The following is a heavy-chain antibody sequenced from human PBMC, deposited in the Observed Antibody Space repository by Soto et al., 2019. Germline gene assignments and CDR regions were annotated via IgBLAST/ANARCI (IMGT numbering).Heavy chain of an antibody. J-gene: IGHJ4*02. Sequence: HPGGSLRLSCAASGFTFSSYGMHWVRQAPGKGLEWVAVIWYDGSNKYYADSVKGRFTISRDNSKNTLYLQMNSLRAEDTAVYYCASGETYYYDSSGLPLVYWGQGTLVTVSS. CDR2: IWYDGSNK. CDR3: ASGETYYYDSSGLPLVY. CDR1: GFTFSSYG. D-gene: IGHD3-22*01. V-gene: IGHV3-33*01.